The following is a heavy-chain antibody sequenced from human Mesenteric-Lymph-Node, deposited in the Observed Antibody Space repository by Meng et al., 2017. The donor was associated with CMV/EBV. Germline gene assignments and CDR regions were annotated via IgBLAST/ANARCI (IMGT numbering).Heavy chain of an antibody. D-gene: IGHD1-26*01. V-gene: IGHV6-1*01. CDR2: TYYRSKWYN. Sequence: TVSSNSAAWNWIRLSPSRGLEWLGRTYYRSKWYNDYAVSVKSRITINPDTSKNQFSLQLNSVTPEDTAVYYCARDRGTGSYSWFDPWGQGTLVTVSS. CDR3: ARDRGTGSYSWFDP. CDR1: TVSSNSAA. J-gene: IGHJ5*02.